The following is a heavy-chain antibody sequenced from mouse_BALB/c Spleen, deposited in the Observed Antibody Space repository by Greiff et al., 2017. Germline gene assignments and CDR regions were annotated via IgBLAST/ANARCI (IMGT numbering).Heavy chain of an antibody. J-gene: IGHJ3*01. D-gene: IGHD2-4*01. V-gene: IGHV1-20*02. Sequence: VQLKQSGPELVKPVASVKISCKASGYSFTGYFMNWVMQSHGKSLEWIGRINPYNGDTFYNQKFKGKATLTVDKSSSTAHMELRSLASEDSAVYYCARKGDYESWFAYWGQGTLVTVSA. CDR2: INPYNGDT. CDR3: ARKGDYESWFAY. CDR1: GYSFTGYF.